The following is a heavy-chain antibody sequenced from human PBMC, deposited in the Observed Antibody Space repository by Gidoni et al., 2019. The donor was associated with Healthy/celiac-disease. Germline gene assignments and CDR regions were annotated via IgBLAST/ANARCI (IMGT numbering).Heavy chain of an antibody. CDR2: ISWNSGSI. Sequence: EVQLVESGGGLVQPGRSLRLSCAASGFPFDDYAMHWVRQAPGKGLEWVSGISWNSGSIGYADSVKGRFTISRDNAKNSLYLQMNSLRAEDTALYYCAKDGYCSSTSCYSYYYYGMDVWGQGTTVTVSS. J-gene: IGHJ6*02. CDR3: AKDGYCSSTSCYSYYYYGMDV. D-gene: IGHD2-2*02. V-gene: IGHV3-9*01. CDR1: GFPFDDYA.